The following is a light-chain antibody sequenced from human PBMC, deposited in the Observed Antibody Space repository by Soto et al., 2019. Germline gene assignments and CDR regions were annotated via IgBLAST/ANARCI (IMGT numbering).Light chain of an antibody. J-gene: IGKJ1*01. CDR3: QQHSNWFSVT. Sequence: EIVVTQSLSTLSVSIGDRATLTCRASESISSYLACYQHKPGQAPKLLIYGASTMPTGIPCRFSGSWSGTDFTLTIISLQPEDFAVYYCQQHSNWFSVTFGQGTKVDIK. CDR2: GAS. CDR1: ESISSY. V-gene: IGKV3-11*01.